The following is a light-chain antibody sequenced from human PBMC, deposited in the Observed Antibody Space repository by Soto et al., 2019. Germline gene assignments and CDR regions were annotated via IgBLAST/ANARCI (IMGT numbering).Light chain of an antibody. Sequence: DIGMTQSRSTLSASGGYTGTVRCRASQSVSGWLAWYQQKPGEAPKLLIYDASALPRGVPSRFSGSGSGTKFTLTIASLQPDDFATYYCQQYETFSGTFGPGTKVDIK. CDR1: QSVSGW. CDR3: QQYETFSGT. J-gene: IGKJ1*01. CDR2: DAS. V-gene: IGKV1-5*01.